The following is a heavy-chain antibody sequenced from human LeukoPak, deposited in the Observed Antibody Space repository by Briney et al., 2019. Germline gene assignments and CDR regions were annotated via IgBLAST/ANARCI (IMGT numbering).Heavy chain of an antibody. CDR3: AKGWWLPNWFDP. V-gene: IGHV3-30*02. CDR2: IRYDGSNK. D-gene: IGHD5-12*01. CDR1: GFTFSSYG. J-gene: IGHJ5*02. Sequence: SGGSLRLSCAVSGFTFSSYGMHWVRQAPGKGLEWVAFIRYDGSNKYYADSVKGRFTISRDNSKNTLYLQMNSLRAEDTAVYYCAKGWWLPNWFDPWGQGTLVTVSS.